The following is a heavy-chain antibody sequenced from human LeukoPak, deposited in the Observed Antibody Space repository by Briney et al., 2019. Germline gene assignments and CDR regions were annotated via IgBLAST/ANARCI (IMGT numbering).Heavy chain of an antibody. D-gene: IGHD5-24*01. CDR2: IYYSGST. CDR3: ARIGRDGHNYRGY. Sequence: SETLSLTCTVSGGSISSSSYYWGWIRQPPGKGLEWIGSIYYSGSTYYNPSLKSRVTISVDTSKNQFSLKLSSVAAADTAVYYCARIGRDGHNYRGYWGQGTLVTVSS. CDR1: GGSISSSSYY. V-gene: IGHV4-39*01. J-gene: IGHJ4*02.